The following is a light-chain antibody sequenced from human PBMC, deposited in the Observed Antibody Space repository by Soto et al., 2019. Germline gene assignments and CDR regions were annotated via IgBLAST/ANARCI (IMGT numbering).Light chain of an antibody. CDR1: SSNIGSTYD. CDR2: GNT. V-gene: IGLV1-40*01. CDR3: QSYDDSLSVHYV. J-gene: IGLJ1*01. Sequence: QSVLTQPPSVSGAPGQRVTISCTGSSSNIGSTYDVQWYQQLPGTAPKLLIHGNTDRPSGVPDRFSGSKSGTSASLAITGIQAGDEADYSCQSYDDSLSVHYVFGTGTKLPVL.